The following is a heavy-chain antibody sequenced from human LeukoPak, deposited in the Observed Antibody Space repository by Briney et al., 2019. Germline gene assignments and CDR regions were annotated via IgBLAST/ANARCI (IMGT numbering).Heavy chain of an antibody. Sequence: GGSLSLSCTASGFTFSSCGMHWVRQAPGQGLEWVAVIWSDGSKKYHADSVKGRFTISRDNTKNMLYLQMNSLRAEDTAIYYCVTVGTDSIGSYPDYWGQGTLVTVTS. D-gene: IGHD3-22*01. J-gene: IGHJ4*02. CDR1: GFTFSSCG. V-gene: IGHV3-33*01. CDR3: VTVGTDSIGSYPDY. CDR2: IWSDGSKK.